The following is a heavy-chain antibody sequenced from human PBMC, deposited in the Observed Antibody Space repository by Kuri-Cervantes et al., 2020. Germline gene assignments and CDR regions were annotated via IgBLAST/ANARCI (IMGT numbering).Heavy chain of an antibody. V-gene: IGHV3-7*01. CDR1: GFTFGTYW. J-gene: IGHJ4*02. D-gene: IGHD5-18*01. Sequence: GGSLRLSCGASGFTFGTYWMSWVRQTPGKGLEWVAYISSDGSETKCVGSVKGRFTISRDNAKNSMYLQMNSLRDEDTAVYYCARGYGYWGQGTLVTVSS. CDR2: ISSDGSET. CDR3: ARGYGY.